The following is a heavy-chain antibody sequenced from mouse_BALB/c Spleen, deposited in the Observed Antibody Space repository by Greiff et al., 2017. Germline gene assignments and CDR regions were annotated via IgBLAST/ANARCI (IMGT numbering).Heavy chain of an antibody. J-gene: IGHJ4*01. Sequence: EVKLMESGPELVKPGASVKMSCKASGYTFTSYVMHWVKQKPGQGLEWIGYINPYNDGTKYNEKFKGKATLTSDKSSSTAYMELSSLTSEDSAVYYCAMGYGNSPYYAMDYWGQGTSVTVSS. V-gene: IGHV1-14*01. D-gene: IGHD2-10*02. CDR3: AMGYGNSPYYAMDY. CDR1: GYTFTSYV. CDR2: INPYNDGT.